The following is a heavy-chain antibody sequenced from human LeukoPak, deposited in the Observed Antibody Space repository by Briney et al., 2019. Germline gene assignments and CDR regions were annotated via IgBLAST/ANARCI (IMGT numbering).Heavy chain of an antibody. CDR3: ARPHRRYCSSSSCYPLSYMDV. Sequence: SETLSLTCTVSCVPISSSSYFWGWIRHPRGRGLEWSGSIYYGGSIYYNPSLKSRVTISVDTSKNQFSLKLSSVTAADTAVYYCARPHRRYCSSSSCYPLSYMDVWGKGTTVTVSS. J-gene: IGHJ6*03. CDR2: IYYGGSI. V-gene: IGHV4-39*01. CDR1: CVPISSSSYF. D-gene: IGHD2-2*01.